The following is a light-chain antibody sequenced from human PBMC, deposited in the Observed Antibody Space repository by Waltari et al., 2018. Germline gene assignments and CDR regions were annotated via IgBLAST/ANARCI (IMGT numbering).Light chain of an antibody. J-gene: IGLJ2*01. CDR3: QVWDSSDDYEV. V-gene: IGLV3-21*02. Sequence: SYVLTQPPSVSVAPGQTATITRGGNNPARKSVHWYQQKPGQAPVVVVYNDDHRPSGIPERFSGADSGNTATLTITRVEAGDEADYYCQVWDSSDDYEVFGGGTKLTVL. CDR1: NPARKS. CDR2: NDD.